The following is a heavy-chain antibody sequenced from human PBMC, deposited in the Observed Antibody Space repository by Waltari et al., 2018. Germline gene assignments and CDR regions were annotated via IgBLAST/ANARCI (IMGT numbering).Heavy chain of an antibody. CDR3: ARNTRGIAWG. CDR2: IYHSGST. V-gene: IGHV4-38-2*01. Sequence: QVQLQESGPGLVKPSETLSLTCAVPGYSISSGYYWGWIRQPPGKGLEWIGSIYHSGSTYYNPSLKSRVTISVDTSKNQFSLKLSSVTAADTAVYYCARNTRGIAWGWGQGTLVTVSS. J-gene: IGHJ4*02. CDR1: GYSISSGYY. D-gene: IGHD6-13*01.